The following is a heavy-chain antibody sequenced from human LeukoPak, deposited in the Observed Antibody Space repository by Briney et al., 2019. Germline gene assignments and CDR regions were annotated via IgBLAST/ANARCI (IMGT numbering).Heavy chain of an antibody. Sequence: PGGSLRLSCAASGFTFSSYSMNWVRQAPGKGLEWVSYISSSSSTIYYADSVKGRFTISRDNAKNSLYLQMNSLRAEDTAVYYCAREAGIQLWLKSHYFDYWGQGTLVTVSS. CDR3: AREAGIQLWLKSHYFDY. D-gene: IGHD5-18*01. CDR2: ISSSSSTI. CDR1: GFTFSSYS. J-gene: IGHJ4*02. V-gene: IGHV3-48*01.